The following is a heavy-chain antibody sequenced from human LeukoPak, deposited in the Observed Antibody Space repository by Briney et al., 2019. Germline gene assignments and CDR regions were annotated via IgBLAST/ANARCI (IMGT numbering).Heavy chain of an antibody. J-gene: IGHJ4*02. CDR2: ISSSSSSI. D-gene: IGHD1-26*01. CDR1: GFTFNSYS. Sequence: GGSLRLSFAASGFTFNSYSMNWVRQAPGKGLEWVSSISSSSSSIYYADSVKGRFTISRDNSKNTLYLQMNSLRAEDTAVYYCAKAGAWEQGVFDYWGQGTLVTVSS. CDR3: AKAGAWEQGVFDY. V-gene: IGHV3-21*04.